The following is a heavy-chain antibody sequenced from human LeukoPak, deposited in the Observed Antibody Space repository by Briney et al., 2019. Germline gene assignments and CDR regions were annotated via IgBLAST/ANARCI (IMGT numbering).Heavy chain of an antibody. CDR2: IKHDGSDK. CDR1: GFTFSSYS. Sequence: PGGSLRLSCAASGFTFSSYSMNWVRQAPGKGLEWVANIKHDGSDKYYVDAVKGRFTFSRDNAKNSLYLQMNSLRAEDTAVYYCARGGIRGVLLPVDYWGQGTLVTVSS. J-gene: IGHJ4*02. D-gene: IGHD3-10*01. CDR3: ARGGIRGVLLPVDY. V-gene: IGHV3-7*01.